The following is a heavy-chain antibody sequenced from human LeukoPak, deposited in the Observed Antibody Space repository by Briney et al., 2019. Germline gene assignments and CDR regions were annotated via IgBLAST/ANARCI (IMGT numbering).Heavy chain of an antibody. D-gene: IGHD5-24*01. V-gene: IGHV4-31*03. CDR1: GGSISSGAYY. Sequence: SQTLSLTCTVSGGSISSGAYYWSWIRQHPGKGLEWIGYISYSGSTYYNPSLKSRVTISVDMSKNQFSLKLSSVTAADSAVYYCARDLGADGYNLRNWFDPWGQGTLVTVSS. CDR2: ISYSGST. CDR3: ARDLGADGYNLRNWFDP. J-gene: IGHJ5*02.